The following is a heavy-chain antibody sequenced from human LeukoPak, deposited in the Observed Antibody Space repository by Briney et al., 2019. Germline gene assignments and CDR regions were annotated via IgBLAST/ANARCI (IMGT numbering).Heavy chain of an antibody. CDR1: GGSISSSNW. V-gene: IGHV4-4*02. Sequence: SETLSLTCAVSGGSISSSNWWSWVRQPPGKGLEWIGEIYHSGSTNYNPSLESRVTMSVDPSKNQFSLKLSSVTAADTAVYYCARGQHSYGYFNGFDYWGQGTLVTVSS. D-gene: IGHD5-18*01. J-gene: IGHJ4*02. CDR3: ARGQHSYGYFNGFDY. CDR2: IYHSGST.